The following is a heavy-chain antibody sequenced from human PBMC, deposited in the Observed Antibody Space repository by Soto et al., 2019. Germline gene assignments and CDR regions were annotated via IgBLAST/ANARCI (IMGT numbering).Heavy chain of an antibody. CDR2: IRSKANSYAT. V-gene: IGHV3-73*01. CDR3: TTPPDVNSSWPTDAFDI. D-gene: IGHD6-13*01. CDR1: GFTFSGSA. Sequence: GGSLRLSCAASGFTFSGSAMHWVRQASGKGLEWVGRIRSKANSYATAYAASVKGRFTISRDDSKNTAYPQMNSLKTEDTAVYYCTTPPDVNSSWPTDAFDIWGQGTMVTVSS. J-gene: IGHJ3*02.